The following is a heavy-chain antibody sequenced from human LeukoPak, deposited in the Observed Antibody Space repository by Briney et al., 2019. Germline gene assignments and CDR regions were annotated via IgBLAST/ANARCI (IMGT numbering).Heavy chain of an antibody. Sequence: AASVTVSCKASGYTFTSYAMNWVRQAPGQGLEWMGWINTNTGNPTYAQGFTGRFVFSLDTSVSTAYLQISSLKAEDTAVYYCARDWKYSSGWYNRADAFDIWGQGTMVTVSS. D-gene: IGHD6-19*01. V-gene: IGHV7-4-1*02. J-gene: IGHJ3*02. CDR3: ARDWKYSSGWYNRADAFDI. CDR2: INTNTGNP. CDR1: GYTFTSYA.